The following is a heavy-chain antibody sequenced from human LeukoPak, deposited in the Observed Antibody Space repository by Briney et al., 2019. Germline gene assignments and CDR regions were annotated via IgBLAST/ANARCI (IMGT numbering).Heavy chain of an antibody. Sequence: ASVKVSCKASGYTFTSYGISWVRQAPGQGLEWMGWISAYNGNTNYAQKLQGRVTMTTDTSTSTAYMELRSLRSDDTAVYYCARDEMDIVTTWNPFFDYWGQGTLVTVSS. CDR1: GYTFTSYG. J-gene: IGHJ4*02. V-gene: IGHV1-18*01. CDR3: ARDEMDIVTTWNPFFDY. CDR2: ISAYNGNT. D-gene: IGHD5-12*01.